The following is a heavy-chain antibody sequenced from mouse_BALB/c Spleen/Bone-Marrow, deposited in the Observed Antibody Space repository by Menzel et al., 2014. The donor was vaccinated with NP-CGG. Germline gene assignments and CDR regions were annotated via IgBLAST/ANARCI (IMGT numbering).Heavy chain of an antibody. CDR3: ARGGNYGY. J-gene: IGHJ2*01. CDR1: GYTFTNYW. V-gene: IGHV1S132*01. Sequence: VQLQQSGAELVKPGASVKLSCKTSGYTFTNYWVQWVKQRPGQGLGWIGEIFPGIGTTYYNEKFKGKATLTIDTSSSTAYMQLSSPTSEDSAVYSCARGGNYGYWGQGTTLTVSS. CDR2: IFPGIGTT. D-gene: IGHD2-1*01.